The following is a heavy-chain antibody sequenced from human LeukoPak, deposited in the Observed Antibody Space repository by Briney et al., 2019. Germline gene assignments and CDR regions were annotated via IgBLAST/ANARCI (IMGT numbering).Heavy chain of an antibody. CDR1: GFTFSSYA. Sequence: PGGSLRLSCAASGFTFSSYAMNWVRQAPGKGLEWVSSISAGGDNTNYADSVKGRFTISRDNSKHTLYLQMNTLRAEDTAVYYCAKDVSRGTGSYPDYRGQGTLVTVSS. CDR3: AKDVSRGTGSYPDY. J-gene: IGHJ4*02. V-gene: IGHV3-23*01. D-gene: IGHD1-26*01. CDR2: ISAGGDNT.